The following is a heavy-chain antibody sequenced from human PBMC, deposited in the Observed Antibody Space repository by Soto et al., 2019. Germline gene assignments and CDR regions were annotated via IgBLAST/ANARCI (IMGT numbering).Heavy chain of an antibody. V-gene: IGHV3-49*03. CDR3: TITDSQISYYNGMDV. Sequence: PGGSLRLSCTASGFTLGDYAMSWFRQAPGKGLEWVGFIRSKAYGGTTEYAASVKGRFTISRDDSKSIAYLQMNSLKTEDTAVYYCTITDSQISYYNGMDVWGQCPTVTVSS. D-gene: IGHD1-20*01. J-gene: IGHJ6*02. CDR1: GFTLGDYA. CDR2: IRSKAYGGTT.